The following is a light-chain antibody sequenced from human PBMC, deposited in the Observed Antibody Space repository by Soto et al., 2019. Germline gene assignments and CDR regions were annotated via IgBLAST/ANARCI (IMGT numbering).Light chain of an antibody. CDR1: SSDVGGYNY. Sequence: QSALTQPRSVSGSPGQSVTIFCTGTSSDVGGYNYVSWYQQHPGKAPKLMIYDVSKRPSGVPDRFSGSKSDNTASLTISGLQAEDEADYYCCSYAGSYTLAVFGTGTKLTVL. CDR2: DVS. V-gene: IGLV2-11*01. J-gene: IGLJ1*01. CDR3: CSYAGSYTLAV.